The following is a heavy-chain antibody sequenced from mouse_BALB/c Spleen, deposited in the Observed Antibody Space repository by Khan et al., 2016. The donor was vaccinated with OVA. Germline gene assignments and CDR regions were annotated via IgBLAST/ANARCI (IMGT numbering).Heavy chain of an antibody. CDR3: ARNDDDSLFAY. V-gene: IGHV1S137*01. J-gene: IGHJ3*01. D-gene: IGHD2-13*01. Sequence: QVQLQQSGPELVRPGVPVKISCMGADYTFTDYPMPWVQQSHGKSLEWIGAVSTNYGNTNYNQKFKGMAILTVDNSSRTAYMELDRMTSEDSAIYDCARNDDDSLFAYGGQVTMVTVSA. CDR2: VSTNYGNT. CDR1: DYTFTDYP.